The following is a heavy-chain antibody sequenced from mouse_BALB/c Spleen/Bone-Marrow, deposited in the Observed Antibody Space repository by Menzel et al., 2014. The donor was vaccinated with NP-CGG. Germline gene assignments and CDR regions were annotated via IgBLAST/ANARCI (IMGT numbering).Heavy chain of an antibody. CDR2: IDPENGDT. J-gene: IGHJ3*01. CDR1: GFNIKDYY. CDR3: NAQNYGYGAWFAY. D-gene: IGHD1-2*01. Sequence: EVKLVESGAELVRSGASVKLSCTASGFNIKDYYMHWVKQRPEQGLEWIGWIDPENGDTEYAPKFQGKATMTADTSSNTAYLQLSSVTSEDTAVYYCNAQNYGYGAWFAYWGQGTLVTVSA. V-gene: IGHV14-4*02.